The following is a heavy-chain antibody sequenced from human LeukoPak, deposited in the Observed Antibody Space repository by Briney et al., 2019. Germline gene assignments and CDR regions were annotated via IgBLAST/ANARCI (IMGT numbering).Heavy chain of an antibody. D-gene: IGHD1-26*01. CDR3: SKDLSGSHVGFDS. CDR2: ISYDGSNK. V-gene: IGHV3-30-3*01. J-gene: IGHJ4*02. CDR1: GFTFSSYA. Sequence: PGGSLRLSWAASGFTFSSYAMHWVRQAPGKGLEWVAVISYDGSNKYYADSVKGRFTISRDNSKNTLYLQMNSLRDEDTAVYYCSKDLSGSHVGFDSWGQGTLVTVSS.